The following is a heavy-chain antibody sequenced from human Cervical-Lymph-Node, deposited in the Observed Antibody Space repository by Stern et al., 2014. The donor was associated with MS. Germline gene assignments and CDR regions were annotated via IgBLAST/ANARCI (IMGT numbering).Heavy chain of an antibody. J-gene: IGHJ4*02. Sequence: EVQLVESGGGLVQPGGSLRLSCAASGFTFSYYSMNWVRQAPGKVLEWVPSICRSTKFIYYADSVKGRFPISRDHSNNSLYFQMNSLRGEDTAVYYCARGGGVEADYWGQGTLVTVSS. D-gene: IGHD3-10*01. CDR1: GFTFSYYS. CDR3: ARGGGVEADY. CDR2: ICRSTKFI. V-gene: IGHV3-21*06.